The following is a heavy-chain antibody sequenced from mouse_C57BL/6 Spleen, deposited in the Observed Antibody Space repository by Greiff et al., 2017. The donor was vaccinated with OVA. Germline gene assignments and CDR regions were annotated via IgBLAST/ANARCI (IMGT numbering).Heavy chain of an antibody. V-gene: IGHV1-55*01. J-gene: IGHJ2*01. CDR3: ARSGFYYGNYFDY. D-gene: IGHD2-1*01. CDR1: GYTFTSYW. CDR2: IYPGSGST. Sequence: QVQLQQPGAELVKPGASVKMSCKASGYTFTSYWITWVKQRPGQGLEWIGDIYPGSGSTNFNEKFKSKATLTVDTSSSTAYMQLSSLTSEDSAVYYCARSGFYYGNYFDYWGQGTTLTVSS.